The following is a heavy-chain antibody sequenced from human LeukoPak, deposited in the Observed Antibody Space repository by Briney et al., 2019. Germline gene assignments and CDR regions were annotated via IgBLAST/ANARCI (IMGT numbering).Heavy chain of an antibody. CDR1: GDSMTRGGYY. Sequence: SETLSLTCTVSGDSMTRGGYYWSWVRQHPGRGLEWIGFIYHSGTTFYNPSLEGRAAISVDTSQNQFSLKLTSVTAADTAVYYCARAVDYRNYFDYWGQGTLVTISS. J-gene: IGHJ4*02. V-gene: IGHV4-31*03. D-gene: IGHD4-11*01. CDR2: IYHSGTT. CDR3: ARAVDYRNYFDY.